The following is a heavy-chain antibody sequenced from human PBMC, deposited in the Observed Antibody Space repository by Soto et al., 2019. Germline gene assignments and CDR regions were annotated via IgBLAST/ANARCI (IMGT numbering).Heavy chain of an antibody. D-gene: IGHD4-17*01. V-gene: IGHV4-59*11. CDR2: IHNSGNT. Sequence: PSVMNCVTTTVPGGTSANHCWPLIRTNQGKRLEWIAHIHNSGNTNSNPSLKSRVTISMDTSKNQISLRLTSVTAADTAMYYWARLHYTVVTPLHLWGQGLLV. J-gene: IGHJ3*01. CDR3: ARLHYTVVTPLHL. CDR1: GGTSANHC.